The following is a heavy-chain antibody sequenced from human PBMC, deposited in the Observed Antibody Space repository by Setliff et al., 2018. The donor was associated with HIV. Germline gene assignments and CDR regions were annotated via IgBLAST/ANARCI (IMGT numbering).Heavy chain of an antibody. D-gene: IGHD5-18*01. Sequence: SETLSLTCAVSGGSINSGGYYWTRIRQPPGKGLEWIGEINHSGSTNYNPSLKSRVTISVDTSKNQFSLKLSSVTAADTAVYYCARTHSFQPYYFDYWGQGTLVTVSS. CDR2: INHSGST. J-gene: IGHJ4*02. V-gene: IGHV4-34*01. CDR3: ARTHSFQPYYFDY. CDR1: GGSINSGGYY.